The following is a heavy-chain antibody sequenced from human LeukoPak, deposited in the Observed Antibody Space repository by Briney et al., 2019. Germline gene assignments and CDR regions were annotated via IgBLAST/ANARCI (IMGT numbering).Heavy chain of an antibody. Sequence: GGSLRLSCAASGFTFSSYWMHWVRHTPGKELVWVSRIKGDGSSTSYADSVKGRFTISRDNAKNTLYLQMNSLRAEDTAVYYCARDGYGFGHDFDYWGQGTLVTVSS. CDR3: ARDGYGFGHDFDY. D-gene: IGHD5-18*01. CDR2: IKGDGSST. V-gene: IGHV3-74*01. J-gene: IGHJ4*02. CDR1: GFTFSSYW.